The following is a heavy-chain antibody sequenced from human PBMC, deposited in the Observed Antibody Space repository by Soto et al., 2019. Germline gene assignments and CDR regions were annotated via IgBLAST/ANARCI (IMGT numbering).Heavy chain of an antibody. V-gene: IGHV4-34*01. Sequence: SETLSLTCAVYGGSFSGYYWSWIRQPPGKGLEWIGEINHSGSTNYNPSLKSRVPISVDTSKNQFSLKLSSVTAADTAVYYCARGLYDFWSGNWFDPWGQGTLVTVSS. CDR1: GGSFSGYY. CDR3: ARGLYDFWSGNWFDP. J-gene: IGHJ5*02. D-gene: IGHD3-3*01. CDR2: INHSGST.